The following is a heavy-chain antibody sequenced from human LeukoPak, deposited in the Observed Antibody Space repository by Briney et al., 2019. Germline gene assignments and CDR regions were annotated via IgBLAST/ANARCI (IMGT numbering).Heavy chain of an antibody. J-gene: IGHJ4*02. D-gene: IGHD5-18*01. CDR1: GGSFSGYY. CDR3: WRSDKAMEAFDY. Sequence: KPSETLSLTCAVYGGSFSGYYWSWIRQPPGKGLEWIGEINHSGSTNYNPSLKSRVTISVDTSKNQFSLKLSSVTAADTAVYYCWRSDKAMEAFDYWGQGTLVTVSS. V-gene: IGHV4-34*01. CDR2: INHSGST.